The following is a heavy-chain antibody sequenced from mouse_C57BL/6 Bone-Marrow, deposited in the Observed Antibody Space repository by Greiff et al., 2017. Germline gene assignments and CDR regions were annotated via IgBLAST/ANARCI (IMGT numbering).Heavy chain of an antibody. Sequence: QVQLQQPGAELVKPGASVKLSCKASGYTFTSYWMHWVKQRPGQGLEWIGMIHPNSGSTNYNEKFKGKATLTVDKSSSTAYMQLSSLTSEDSAVYYCARGLLERAYGGQGTLVTVSA. CDR2: IHPNSGST. V-gene: IGHV1-64*01. D-gene: IGHD2-3*01. J-gene: IGHJ3*01. CDR3: ARGLLERAY. CDR1: GYTFTSYW.